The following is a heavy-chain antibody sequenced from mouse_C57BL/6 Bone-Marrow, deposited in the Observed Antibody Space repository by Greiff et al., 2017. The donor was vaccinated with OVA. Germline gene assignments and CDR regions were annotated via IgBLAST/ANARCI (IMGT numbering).Heavy chain of an antibody. D-gene: IGHD2-4*01. CDR1: GYTFTSYW. V-gene: IGHV1-50*01. Sequence: QVQLQQPGAELVKPGASVKLSCKASGYTFTSYWMQWVKQRPGQGLEWIGEIDPSDSYTNYNQKFKGKATLTVDTSSSTAYMQLSSLTSEDSAVYYCVTGIYYDYEAWLAYGGQGTLVTVSA. CDR2: IDPSDSYT. CDR3: VTGIYYDYEAWLAY. J-gene: IGHJ3*01.